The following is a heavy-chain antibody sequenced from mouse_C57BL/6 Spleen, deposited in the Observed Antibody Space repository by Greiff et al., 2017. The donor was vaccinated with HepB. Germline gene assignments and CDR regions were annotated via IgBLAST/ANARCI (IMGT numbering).Heavy chain of an antibody. D-gene: IGHD1-1*01. V-gene: IGHV2-9-1*01. CDR3: ARNEQGYYGSSFFAY. CDR2: IWTGGGT. J-gene: IGHJ3*01. CDR1: GFSLTSYA. Sequence: QVQLQQSGPGLVAPSQSLSITCTVSGFSLTSYAISWVRQPPGKGLEWLGVIWTGGGTNYTSALKSRLSISKDNSKSQVFLKMNSLQTDDTARYYCARNEQGYYGSSFFAYWGQGTLVTVSA.